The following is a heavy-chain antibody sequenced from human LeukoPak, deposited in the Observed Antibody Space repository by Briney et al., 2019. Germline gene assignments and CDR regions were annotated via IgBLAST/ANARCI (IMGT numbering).Heavy chain of an antibody. Sequence: ASVKVSCKASGYSITSYGMNWVRQAPGQGLEWMGWINTNTGNPTYAQGFRGRFVFSFDTSVNTAYLQISSLKTEDTAVYYCAREHDSSGYWGQGTLVTVSS. D-gene: IGHD3-22*01. CDR3: AREHDSSGY. V-gene: IGHV7-4-1*02. CDR1: GYSITSYG. J-gene: IGHJ4*02. CDR2: INTNTGNP.